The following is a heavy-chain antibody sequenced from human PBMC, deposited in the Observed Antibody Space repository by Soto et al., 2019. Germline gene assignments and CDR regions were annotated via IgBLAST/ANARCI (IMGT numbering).Heavy chain of an antibody. CDR2: ISSKANTYAT. Sequence: DGSLRLSCASSWFPSNGSAMHWGRQASGQGLEWVGRISSKANTYATAYAASVKGRFTISRDDSKNTANLQMNSLKTEDTAVYYCTSLLGLRSSGWYIDYWGQGTLVTVSS. J-gene: IGHJ4*02. CDR3: TSLLGLRSSGWYIDY. CDR1: WFPSNGSA. D-gene: IGHD6-19*01. V-gene: IGHV3-73*01.